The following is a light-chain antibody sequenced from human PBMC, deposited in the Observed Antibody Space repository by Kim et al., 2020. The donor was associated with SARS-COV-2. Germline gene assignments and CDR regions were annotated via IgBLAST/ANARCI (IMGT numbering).Light chain of an antibody. CDR2: GAS. V-gene: IGKV3-20*01. J-gene: IGKJ4*01. CDR3: QQYVNSLLT. Sequence: APGDRATPSCRASQSVISSYLAWYQQKPGQAPRLVIYGASSRATGIPDRFSGSGSGTDFTLTISRLEPEDFAVYYCQQYVNSLLTFGGGTKVDIK. CDR1: QSVISSY.